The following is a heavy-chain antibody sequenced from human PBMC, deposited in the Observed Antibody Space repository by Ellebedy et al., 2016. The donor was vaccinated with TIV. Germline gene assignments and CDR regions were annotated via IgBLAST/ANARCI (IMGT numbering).Heavy chain of an antibody. V-gene: IGHV3-48*02. CDR1: GFTFGSYD. Sequence: GESLKISCAASGFTFGSYDMTWVRQAPGKGLEWISYISFNSDTIKYADSVKGRFTISRDNAKNSLYLQMNSLRDEDTALYYCTRVYSRSTPIPQYWGQGALVTVSS. CDR2: ISFNSDTI. CDR3: TRVYSRSTPIPQY. J-gene: IGHJ4*02. D-gene: IGHD6-6*01.